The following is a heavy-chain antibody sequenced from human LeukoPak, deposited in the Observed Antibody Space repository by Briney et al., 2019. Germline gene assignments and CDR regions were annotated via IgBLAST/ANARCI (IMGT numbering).Heavy chain of an antibody. Sequence: SETLSLTCAVYGGSFSGYYWSWIRQPPGKGLEWIGEINHSGSTNYNPSLKSRVTISVDTSKNQFSLILSSVTAADTAVYYCTRSAYYYDSSGYGRYFHHWGQGTLVTVSS. V-gene: IGHV4-34*01. CDR1: GGSFSGYY. CDR3: TRSAYYYDSSGYGRYFHH. D-gene: IGHD3-22*01. CDR2: INHSGST. J-gene: IGHJ1*01.